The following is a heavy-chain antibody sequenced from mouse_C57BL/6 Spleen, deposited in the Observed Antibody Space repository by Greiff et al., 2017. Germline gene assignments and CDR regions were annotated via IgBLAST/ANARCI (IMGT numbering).Heavy chain of an antibody. V-gene: IGHV2-6*01. CDR3: ASGYDYDDSGFAY. D-gene: IGHD2-4*01. CDR1: GFSLTSYG. Sequence: LQESGPGLVAPSQSLSITCTVSGFSLTSYGVDWVRQSPGKGLEWLGVIWGVGSTNYNSALKSRLSISKDNSKSQVFLKMNSLQTDDTAMYYCASGYDYDDSGFAYWGQGTLVTVSA. CDR2: IWGVGST. J-gene: IGHJ3*01.